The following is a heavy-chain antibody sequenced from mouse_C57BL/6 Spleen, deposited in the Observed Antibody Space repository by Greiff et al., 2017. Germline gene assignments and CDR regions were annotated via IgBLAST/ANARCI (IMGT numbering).Heavy chain of an antibody. V-gene: IGHV1-81*01. CDR2: IYPRSGNT. D-gene: IGHD1-1*01. Sequence: QVQLKQSGAELARPGASVKLSCKASGYTFTSYGISWVKQRTGQGLEWIGEIYPRSGNTYYNEKFKGKATLTADKSSSTAYMELRSLTSEDSAVDFCARRDYGMVDYWGQGTTLTVSS. J-gene: IGHJ2*01. CDR1: GYTFTSYG. CDR3: ARRDYGMVDY.